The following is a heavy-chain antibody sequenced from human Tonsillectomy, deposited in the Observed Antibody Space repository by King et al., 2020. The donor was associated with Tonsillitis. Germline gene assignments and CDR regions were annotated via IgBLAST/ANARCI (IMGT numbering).Heavy chain of an antibody. CDR2: ISAYDGDT. Sequence: VQLVQSGAEVKKPGASLKVSCKASGYTFTTYGITWVRQAPGQGLEWMGWISAYDGDTNYAQKLQGRVTMTTDTSTSTAYMELRSLRSDDTAADYCARDSAVSAYDFWSGHKLFDYWGQGTLVTVSS. CDR1: GYTFTTYG. J-gene: IGHJ4*02. CDR3: ARDSAVSAYDFWSGHKLFDY. D-gene: IGHD3-3*01. V-gene: IGHV1-18*01.